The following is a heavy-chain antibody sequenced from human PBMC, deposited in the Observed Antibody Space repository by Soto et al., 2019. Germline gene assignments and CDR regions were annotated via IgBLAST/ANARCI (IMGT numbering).Heavy chain of an antibody. D-gene: IGHD1-7*01. CDR1: GFTFSSYA. J-gene: IGHJ4*02. V-gene: IGHV3-30-3*01. CDR3: ARDGRTTYS. CDR2: ISYDGSNK. Sequence: PGGSLRLSCAASGFTFSSYAMHWVRQAPGKGLEWVAVISYDGSNKYYADSVKGRFTISRDNSKNTLYLQMNSLRAEDTAVYQCARDGRTTYSWGQGTLVTVSS.